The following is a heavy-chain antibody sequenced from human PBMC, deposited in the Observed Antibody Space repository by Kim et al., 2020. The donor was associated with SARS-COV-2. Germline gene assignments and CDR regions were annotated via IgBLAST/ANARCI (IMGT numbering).Heavy chain of an antibody. D-gene: IGHD6-19*01. V-gene: IGHV3-23*01. CDR2: ISGSGGST. CDR1: GFTFSSYA. Sequence: GGSLRLSCAASGFTFSSYAMSWVRQAPGKGLEWVSAISGSGGSTYYADSVKGRFTISRDNSKNTLYLQMNSLRAEDTAVYYCAKGGSSGKRVYNWFDPWGQRTLVTVSS. CDR3: AKGGSSGKRVYNWFDP. J-gene: IGHJ5*02.